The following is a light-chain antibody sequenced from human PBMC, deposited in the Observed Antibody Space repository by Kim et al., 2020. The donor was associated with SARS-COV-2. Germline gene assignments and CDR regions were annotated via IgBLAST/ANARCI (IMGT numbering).Light chain of an antibody. J-gene: IGLJ3*02. Sequence: SYELTQPPSVSVSPGQTARITCSGDKLGDKYACWYQHKPGQSPVLVIYQDSKRPSGIPERFSGSNSGNTATLTNSGTQAIDEADYYCQAWDSSTAWVFGGGTQLTVL. CDR2: QDS. CDR3: QAWDSSTAWV. CDR1: KLGDKY. V-gene: IGLV3-1*01.